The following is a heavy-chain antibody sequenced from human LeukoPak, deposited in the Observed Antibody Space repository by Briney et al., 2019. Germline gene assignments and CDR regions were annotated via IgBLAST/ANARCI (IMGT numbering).Heavy chain of an antibody. CDR1: GFTFSSYA. V-gene: IGHV3-30*18. J-gene: IGHJ4*02. CDR3: AKDQISGSYYPFDY. Sequence: GGSLRLSCAASGFTFSSYAMSWVRQAPGKGLEWVAVISYDGSNKYYADSVKGRFTISRDNSKNTLYLQMNSLRAEDTAVYYCAKDQISGSYYPFDYWGQGTLVTVSS. CDR2: ISYDGSNK. D-gene: IGHD1-26*01.